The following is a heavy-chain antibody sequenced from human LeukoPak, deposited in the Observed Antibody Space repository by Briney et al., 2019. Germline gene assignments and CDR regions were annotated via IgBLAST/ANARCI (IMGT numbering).Heavy chain of an antibody. Sequence: PGGSLRLSCAASGFTFRSYAMSWVRQVPGKGLECLANIKEDGSETYYADSVKGRFTISRDNPKNLLFLQINSLRVEDTAVYYCARETPRRGETRDGYRWGQGTVVTVSS. CDR2: IKEDGSET. CDR1: GFTFRSYA. V-gene: IGHV3-7*01. D-gene: IGHD5-24*01. J-gene: IGHJ4*02. CDR3: ARETPRRGETRDGYR.